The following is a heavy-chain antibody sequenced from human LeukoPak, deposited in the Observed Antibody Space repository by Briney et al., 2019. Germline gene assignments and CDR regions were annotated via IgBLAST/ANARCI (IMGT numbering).Heavy chain of an antibody. V-gene: IGHV4-59*11. Sequence: SETLSLTCILPLGSISRHYWSWFRQPPGKGLEWIGYIYYSGSTNYNPSLKSRVTISVDTSKNQFSLKLSSVTAADTSKDYCALRDYGGTDYFDWWGQGTLVTVSS. D-gene: IGHD4-17*01. CDR2: IYYSGST. CDR3: ALRDYGGTDYFDW. J-gene: IGHJ4*02. CDR1: LGSISRHY.